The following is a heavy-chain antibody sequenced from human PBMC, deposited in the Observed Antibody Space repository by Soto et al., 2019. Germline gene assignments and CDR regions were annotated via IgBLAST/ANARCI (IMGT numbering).Heavy chain of an antibody. D-gene: IGHD2-15*01. CDR3: ARRWVVVPMIDY. CDR1: GGSVSSDNHY. CDR2: VFNNGAT. J-gene: IGHJ4*02. Sequence: PSETLSLTCTVSGGSVSSDNHYWSWIRQPPGKGLEWVGCVFNNGATTYNPSLKSRVTMSVDTSKNQFSLNLTSVTAADAAVYYCARRWVVVPMIDYWGQGTLVTASS. V-gene: IGHV4-61*01.